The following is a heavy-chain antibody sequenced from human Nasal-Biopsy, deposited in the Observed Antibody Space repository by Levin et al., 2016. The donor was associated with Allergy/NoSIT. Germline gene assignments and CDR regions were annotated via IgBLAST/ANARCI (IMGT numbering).Heavy chain of an antibody. CDR2: ISGLSTHI. D-gene: IGHD4-17*01. Sequence: GESLKISCAASGFTFTSYDMNWVRQAPGKGLEWVSSISGLSTHIYYAGSVRGRFAISRDNTKNSLYLQMNSLRVEDTAVYYCARVAPLLRSNPFDIWGQGTVVTVSS. CDR3: ARVAPLLRSNPFDI. J-gene: IGHJ3*02. V-gene: IGHV3-21*01. CDR1: GFTFTSYD.